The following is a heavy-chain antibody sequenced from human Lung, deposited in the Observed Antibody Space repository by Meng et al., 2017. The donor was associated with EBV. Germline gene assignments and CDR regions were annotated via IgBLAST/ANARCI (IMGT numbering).Heavy chain of an antibody. CDR2: IYHSGST. CDR1: GGSIRFGDYY. V-gene: IGHV4-31*03. CDR3: ARVVAGRYNWFDP. Sequence: VQMNESGPGLVNPFQTLSLTCTASGGSIRFGDYYWSWIRQPPGKGLEWIGYIYHSGSTYYNPSLKSRVTISVDRSKNQFSLKLSSVTAADTAVYYCARVVAGRYNWFDPWGQGTLVTVSS. J-gene: IGHJ5*02. D-gene: IGHD6-6*01.